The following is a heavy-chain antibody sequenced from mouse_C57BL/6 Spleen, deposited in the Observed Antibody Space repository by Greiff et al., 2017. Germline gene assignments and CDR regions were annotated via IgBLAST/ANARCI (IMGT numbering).Heavy chain of an antibody. CDR2: IDPNSGGT. J-gene: IGHJ2*01. V-gene: IGHV1-72*01. CDR3: ARTQITTVVPYYFDY. D-gene: IGHD1-1*01. Sequence: QVQLQQPGAELVKPGASVKLSCKASGYTFTSYWMHWVKQRPGRGLEWIGRIDPNSGGTKYNEKFKSKATLTVDKPTSTAYMQLSSLTSEDSAVYYCARTQITTVVPYYFDYWGQGTTLTVSS. CDR1: GYTFTSYW.